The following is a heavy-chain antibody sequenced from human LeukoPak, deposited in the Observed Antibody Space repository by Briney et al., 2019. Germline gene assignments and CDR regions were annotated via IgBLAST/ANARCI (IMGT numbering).Heavy chain of an antibody. D-gene: IGHD5-18*01. V-gene: IGHV4-34*01. CDR3: ARRPTPGYSYGSLQYYYYMDV. J-gene: IGHJ6*03. Sequence: SETLSLTCAVYGGSFSGYYWSWIRQPPGKGLEWIGEINHSGSTNYNPSLKSRVTISVDTSKNQFSLKLSSVTAADTAVYYCARRPTPGYSYGSLQYYYYMDVWGKGTTVTISS. CDR1: GGSFSGYY. CDR2: INHSGST.